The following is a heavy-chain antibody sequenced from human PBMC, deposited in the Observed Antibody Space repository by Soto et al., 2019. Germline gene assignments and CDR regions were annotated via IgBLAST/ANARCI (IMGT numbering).Heavy chain of an antibody. Sequence: ASETLSLTCTVTGVAISGYYWTWIRQSAGEGLEWIGRIYSSGSTNYNPSLKSRVTISLDTSMNHFSLSLRSVTAADTAVYYCARGQRFSDWFDPWGQGTLVTVSS. CDR1: GVAISGYY. CDR3: ARGQRFSDWFDP. D-gene: IGHD3-3*01. J-gene: IGHJ5*02. CDR2: IYSSGST. V-gene: IGHV4-4*07.